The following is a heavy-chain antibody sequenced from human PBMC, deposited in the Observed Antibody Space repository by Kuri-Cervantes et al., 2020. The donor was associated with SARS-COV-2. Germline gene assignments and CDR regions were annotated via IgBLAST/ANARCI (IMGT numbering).Heavy chain of an antibody. Sequence: GSLRLSCTVSGGSISSSSYYWGWIRQPPGKGLEWIGSIYYSGSTYYNPSLKSRVTISVDTSKNQFSLKLSSVTAADTAVYYCARVAGEGPIYYYYMDVWGKGTTVTVSS. CDR1: GGSISSSSYY. J-gene: IGHJ6*03. CDR2: IYYSGST. V-gene: IGHV4-39*01. CDR3: ARVAGEGPIYYYYMDV. D-gene: IGHD2-21*01.